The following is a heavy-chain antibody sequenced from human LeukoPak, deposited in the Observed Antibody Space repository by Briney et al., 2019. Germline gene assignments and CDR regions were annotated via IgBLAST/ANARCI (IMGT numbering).Heavy chain of an antibody. CDR3: ARDRAYSSSSVWFDP. CDR2: ISPNSGGT. Sequence: ASVKVSCKASGYTFTGYYMHWVRQAPGQGLEWMGWISPNSGGTNYAQKFQGRVTMTRDTSISTAYMELSRLRSDDTAVYYCARDRAYSSSSVWFDPWGQGTLVTVSS. V-gene: IGHV1-2*02. CDR1: GYTFTGYY. J-gene: IGHJ5*02. D-gene: IGHD6-6*01.